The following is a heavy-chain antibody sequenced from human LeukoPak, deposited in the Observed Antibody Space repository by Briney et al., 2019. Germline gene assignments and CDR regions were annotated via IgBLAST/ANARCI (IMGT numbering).Heavy chain of an antibody. J-gene: IGHJ5*02. V-gene: IGHV4-59*08. CDR2: IYYSGST. CDR3: AGSIAVAGTVNWFDP. CDR1: GGSISSYY. Sequence: SETLSLTCTVSGGSISSYYWSWIQQPPGKGLEWIGYIYYSGSTNYNPSLKSRVTISVDTSKNQFSLKLSSVTAADTAVYYCAGSIAVAGTVNWFDPWGQGTLVTVSS. D-gene: IGHD6-19*01.